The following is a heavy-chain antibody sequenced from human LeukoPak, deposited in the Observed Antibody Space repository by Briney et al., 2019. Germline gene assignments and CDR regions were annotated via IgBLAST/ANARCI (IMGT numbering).Heavy chain of an antibody. CDR2: ISWNSGSI. CDR1: GFTFDDDA. CDR3: ATIAAY. V-gene: IGHV3-9*01. Sequence: GGSLRLSCAASGFTFDDDAMHWVRQAPGKGLEWVSGISWNSGSIGYADSVKGRFTISRDNAKNSLYLQMNSLRAEDTALYYCATIAAYWGQGTLVTVSS. J-gene: IGHJ4*02. D-gene: IGHD6-25*01.